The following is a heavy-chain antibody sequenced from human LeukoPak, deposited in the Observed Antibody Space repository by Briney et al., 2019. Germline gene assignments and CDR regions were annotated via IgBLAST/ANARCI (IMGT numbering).Heavy chain of an antibody. V-gene: IGHV4-61*01. CDR1: GGSVSSGSYY. J-gene: IGHJ4*02. Sequence: SETLSLTCTVSGGSVSSGSYYWSWIRQPPGKGLEWIGYIYYSGSTNYNPSLKSRVTISVDTSKNQFSLKLSSVTAADTAVYYCARVRPSTFMVRGPSGGYFDYWGQGTLVTVSS. CDR3: ARVRPSTFMVRGPSGGYFDY. CDR2: IYYSGST. D-gene: IGHD3-10*01.